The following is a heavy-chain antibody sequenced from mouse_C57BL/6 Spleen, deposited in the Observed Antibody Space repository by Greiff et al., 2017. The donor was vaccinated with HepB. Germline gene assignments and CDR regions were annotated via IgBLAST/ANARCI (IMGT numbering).Heavy chain of an antibody. CDR2: IYPGDGDT. V-gene: IGHV1-82*01. CDR1: GYAFSSSW. Sequence: VKLMESGPELVKPGASVKISCKASGYAFSSSWMNWVKQRPGKGLEWIGRIYPGDGDTNYNGKFKGKATLTADKSSSTAYMQLSSLTSEDSAVYFWAPYYGSSLYYAMDYWGRGTSVTVSS. J-gene: IGHJ4*01. D-gene: IGHD1-1*01. CDR3: APYYGSSLYYAMDY.